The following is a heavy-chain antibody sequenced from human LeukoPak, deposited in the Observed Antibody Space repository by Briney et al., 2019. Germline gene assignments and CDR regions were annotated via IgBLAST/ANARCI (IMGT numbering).Heavy chain of an antibody. CDR2: INSDGSST. CDR3: SSGNSRAFDI. J-gene: IGHJ3*02. Sequence: GGSLRLSCAASGFTFSSYWMHWVRQAPGKGLVWVSRINSDGSSTSYADSVKGRFTISRDNAKNTLYLQMNNLRAEDTAVYYCSSGNSRAFDIWGQGIMVTVSS. V-gene: IGHV3-74*01. CDR1: GFTFSSYW. D-gene: IGHD4-23*01.